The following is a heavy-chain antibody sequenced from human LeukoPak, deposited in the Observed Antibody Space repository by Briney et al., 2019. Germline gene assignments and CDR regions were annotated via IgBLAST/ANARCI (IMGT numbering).Heavy chain of an antibody. J-gene: IGHJ1*01. Sequence: GGSLRLSCAASGFAVSNNYMSWVRQAPGKGLEWVSIIYGGGSTYYADSVNGRFTISRHNSENTLFLQMNSLGTEDTAVYHCARAYDSSGYWPEYFHHWGQGTLVTVSS. CDR1: GFAVSNNY. D-gene: IGHD3-22*01. CDR3: ARAYDSSGYWPEYFHH. V-gene: IGHV3-53*04. CDR2: IYGGGST.